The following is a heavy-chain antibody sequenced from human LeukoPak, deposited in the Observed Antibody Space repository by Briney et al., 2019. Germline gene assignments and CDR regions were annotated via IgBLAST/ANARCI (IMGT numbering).Heavy chain of an antibody. Sequence: SETLSLTCTVSGGSISSSSYYWGWIRQPPGKGLEWIGSIYYSGSTYYNPSLKSRVTISVDTSKNQFSLKLSPVTAADTAVYYCARVRGGGSSSYWFDPWGQGTLVTVSS. V-gene: IGHV4-39*07. CDR1: GGSISSSSYY. CDR3: ARVRGGGSSSYWFDP. J-gene: IGHJ5*02. CDR2: IYYSGST. D-gene: IGHD6-6*01.